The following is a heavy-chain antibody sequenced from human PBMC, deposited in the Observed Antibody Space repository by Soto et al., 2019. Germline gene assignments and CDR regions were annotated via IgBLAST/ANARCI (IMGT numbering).Heavy chain of an antibody. Sequence: GGSLRLSCAASGFTFSSYWMHWVRQAPGKGLVWVSRINSDGSSTSYADSVKGRFTISRDNAKKTLYLQMNSLSAEVTSVYCSARALRIAASENDAIDIWGQGTMVTVSS. CDR1: GFTFSSYW. J-gene: IGHJ3*02. D-gene: IGHD6-13*01. CDR2: INSDGSST. V-gene: IGHV3-74*01. CDR3: ARALRIAASENDAIDI.